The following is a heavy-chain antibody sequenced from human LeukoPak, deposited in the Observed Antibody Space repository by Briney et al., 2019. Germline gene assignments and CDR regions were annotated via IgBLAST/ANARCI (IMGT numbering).Heavy chain of an antibody. D-gene: IGHD3-10*01. V-gene: IGHV1-2*02. J-gene: IGHJ4*02. Sequence: ASVKVSCKASGYTFTGYYMHRVRQAPGQGLEWMGWXNXXXGGTNYAQKFQGRVTMTRDTSTSTAYMELSRLRSDDTALYYCVRDSHFVVRGVIGVARGLDYWGQGTLVTVSS. CDR1: GYTFTGYY. CDR2: XNXXXGGT. CDR3: VRDSHFVVRGVIGVARGLDY.